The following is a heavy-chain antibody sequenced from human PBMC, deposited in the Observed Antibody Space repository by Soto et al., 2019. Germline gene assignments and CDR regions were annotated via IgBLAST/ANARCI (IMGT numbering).Heavy chain of an antibody. CDR3: VKQHPLDSRAWHN. J-gene: IGHJ4*02. CDR2: IYPGDSET. V-gene: IGHV5-51*01. Sequence: GESLKISCKVSGYSFPSFWIGWVRQMPGKGLEWLGSIYPGDSETRYSPSFQGEVTISADKSITTAYLYWSSLRASDTATYYCVKQHPLDSRAWHNWGQGTLVTVSS. D-gene: IGHD6-19*01. CDR1: GYSFPSFW.